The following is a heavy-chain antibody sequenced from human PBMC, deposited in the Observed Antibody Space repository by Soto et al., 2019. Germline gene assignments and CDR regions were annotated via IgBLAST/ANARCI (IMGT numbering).Heavy chain of an antibody. CDR3: ARDLWGYCGTDCYPLDV. D-gene: IGHD2-21*02. J-gene: IGHJ6*02. CDR1: GDSIRSHY. CDR2: MYNTGST. V-gene: IGHV4-59*11. Sequence: PSETLRLTCSVSGDSIRSHYGGGIRQPPGKGLEWIGYMYNTGSTVYNPSFKSRVTISVDTSKNQFSLKLNSVTAADTAVYYCARDLWGYCGTDCYPLDVWGQGTTVTVSS.